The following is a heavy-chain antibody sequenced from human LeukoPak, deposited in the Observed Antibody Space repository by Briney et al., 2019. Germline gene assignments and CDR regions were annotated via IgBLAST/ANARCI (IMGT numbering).Heavy chain of an antibody. Sequence: PSETLSLTCTVSAGSISSYYWSWIRQPPGKGLEWIGYIYYSGSTNYNPSLKSRVTISVDTSKNQFSLKLSSVTAADTAVYYCARGSYDSSGYYYGSWFDPWGQGTLVTVSS. CDR2: IYYSGST. D-gene: IGHD3-22*01. CDR1: AGSISSYY. V-gene: IGHV4-59*01. CDR3: ARGSYDSSGYYYGSWFDP. J-gene: IGHJ5*02.